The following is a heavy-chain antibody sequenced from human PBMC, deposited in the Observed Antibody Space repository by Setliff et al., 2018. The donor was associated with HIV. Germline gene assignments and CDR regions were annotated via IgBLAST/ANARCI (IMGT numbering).Heavy chain of an antibody. CDR1: GFTFSSYD. D-gene: IGHD3-10*01. CDR3: ARDRVESLWSGDLNYMDV. V-gene: IGHV3-13*01. CDR2: IGTAADT. Sequence: GGSLRLSCAASGFTFSSYDMFWVRQVAGKGLEWVSAIGTAADTFYPASVKGRFIISRENAKNSLYLQMNSLRVGDTAVYYCARDRVESLWSGDLNYMDVWGKGTTVTVSS. J-gene: IGHJ6*03.